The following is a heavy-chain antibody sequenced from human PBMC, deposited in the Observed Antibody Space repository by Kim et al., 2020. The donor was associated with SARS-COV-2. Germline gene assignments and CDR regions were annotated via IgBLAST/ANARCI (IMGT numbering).Heavy chain of an antibody. Sequence: SETLSLTCAVSGGSISSSNWWSWVRQPPGKGLEWIGEIYHSGSTNYNPSLKSRVTISVDKSKNQFSLKLSSVTAADTAVYYCAGGGSGSYYPIDYWGQGTLVTVSS. CDR2: IYHSGST. D-gene: IGHD3-10*01. J-gene: IGHJ4*02. CDR3: AGGGSGSYYPIDY. CDR1: GGSISSSNW. V-gene: IGHV4-4*02.